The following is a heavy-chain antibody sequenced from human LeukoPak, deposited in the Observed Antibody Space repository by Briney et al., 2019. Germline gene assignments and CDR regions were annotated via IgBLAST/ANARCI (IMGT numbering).Heavy chain of an antibody. V-gene: IGHV3-74*01. D-gene: IGHD6-13*01. CDR1: GFTFSSYW. CDR3: ARHSSSWEFDQ. Sequence: PGGSLRRSCEASGFTFSSYWMYWVRQAPGKGLVWVSRINSDGSSTNCADSVKGRFTISRDNAKNTVYLQMNSLRAEDTAAYYCARHSSSWEFDQWGQGTLVIVSS. CDR2: INSDGSST. J-gene: IGHJ4*02.